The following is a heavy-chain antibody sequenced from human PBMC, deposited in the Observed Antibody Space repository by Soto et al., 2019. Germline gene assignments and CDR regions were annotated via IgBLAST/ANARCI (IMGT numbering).Heavy chain of an antibody. Sequence: SATLSLTFAFYGVYFSGYSWRRIRQSAGQGLVWIGEISQSGSINFNPSLKSRVTMSVDTSKSQFSLQLSSVTAADTAVYYCARGALRGSPNRRTRFDPCGQGTLVTVSS. CDR1: GVYFSGYS. J-gene: IGHJ5*02. CDR2: ISQSGSI. CDR3: ARGALRGSPNRRTRFDP. D-gene: IGHD2-2*01. V-gene: IGHV4-34*01.